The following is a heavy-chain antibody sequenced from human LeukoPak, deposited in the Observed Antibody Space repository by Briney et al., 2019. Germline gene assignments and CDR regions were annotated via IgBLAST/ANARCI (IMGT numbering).Heavy chain of an antibody. CDR3: ARDLAVLGYFHFDY. Sequence: PSETLSLTCTVSGYSISSGYYWGWIRQPPGKGLEWIGSIYHSGSTYYNPSLKSRVTLSVDTSKNQFSLKLSSVTAADTAVYYCARDLAVLGYFHFDYWGQGTLVTVSS. D-gene: IGHD3-22*01. J-gene: IGHJ4*02. CDR1: GYSISSGYY. V-gene: IGHV4-38-2*02. CDR2: IYHSGST.